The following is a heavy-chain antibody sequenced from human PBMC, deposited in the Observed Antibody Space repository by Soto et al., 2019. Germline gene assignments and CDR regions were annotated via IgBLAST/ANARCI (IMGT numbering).Heavy chain of an antibody. CDR2: VNPSGGST. J-gene: IGHJ1*01. D-gene: IGHD2-15*01. CDR3: AREENCSGGTCYSEYFHR. Sequence: ASVKVSCKASGSLFTAYSMHWVRLAPGQGLEWMGVVNPSGGSTKYAQNFQGRVTMTRDTSTTTIYMELSSLRSDDTAIYYCAREENCSGGTCYSEYFHRWGQGTLVTV. CDR1: GSLFTAYS. V-gene: IGHV1-46*01.